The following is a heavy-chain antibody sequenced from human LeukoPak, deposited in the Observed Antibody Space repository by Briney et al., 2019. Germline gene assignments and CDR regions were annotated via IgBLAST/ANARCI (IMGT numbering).Heavy chain of an antibody. J-gene: IGHJ5*02. Sequence: SQTLSLTCTVSGGSISSGSYYWSWIRQPAGKGLEWIGRIYTSGSTNYNPSLKSRVTISADTSKNQFPLKLSSVTAADTAVYYCAGTDILTGYQQFDPWGQGTLVTVSS. CDR2: IYTSGST. V-gene: IGHV4-61*02. CDR3: AGTDILTGYQQFDP. D-gene: IGHD3-9*01. CDR1: GGSISSGSYY.